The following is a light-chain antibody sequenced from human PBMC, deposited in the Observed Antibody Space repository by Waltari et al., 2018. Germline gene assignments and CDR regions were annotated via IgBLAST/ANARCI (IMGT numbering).Light chain of an antibody. J-gene: IGLJ1*01. CDR3: SSYTRTTTLYV. CDR2: EVT. CDR1: SSDVVSYNY. V-gene: IGLV2-14*03. Sequence: QSALTQPASVSGSPGQSITISCPATSSDVVSYNYVSWYQQHPGKAPKLLIFEVTDRPSGVSNRFSGSKSGNTASLTISGLQAEDEADYYCSSYTRTTTLYVFGTGTKVTVL.